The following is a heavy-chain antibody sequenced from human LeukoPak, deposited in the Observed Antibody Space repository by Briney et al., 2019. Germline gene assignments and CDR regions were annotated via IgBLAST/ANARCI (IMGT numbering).Heavy chain of an antibody. V-gene: IGHV3-23*01. CDR2: ISGSGDST. J-gene: IGHJ4*02. CDR1: GFSFGSYA. D-gene: IGHD3-10*01. CDR3: AILFGDY. Sequence: GGSLRLSCAASGFSFGSYALSWVRQAPGKGLEWVSVISGSGDSTHYTDPVKGRFTISRDNSKNTLYLQMNSLRAEDTAVYYCAILFGDYWGQGTLVTVSS.